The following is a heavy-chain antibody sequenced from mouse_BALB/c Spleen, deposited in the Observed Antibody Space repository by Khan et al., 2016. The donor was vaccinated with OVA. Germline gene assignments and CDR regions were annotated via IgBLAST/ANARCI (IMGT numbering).Heavy chain of an antibody. CDR2: INPSDSES. Sequence: QVQLQQPGAELVRPGASVKLSCKASGYTFTSYWMNWVRQRPRQGLEWIGKINPSDSESHYNQMFKDKATLTVDKSSGTAYMQLSSLTSEESAVYYCARREKYGYDPSWFAYWGQGTLVTVSA. CDR3: ARREKYGYDPSWFAY. V-gene: IGHV1-52*01. J-gene: IGHJ3*01. CDR1: GYTFTSYW. D-gene: IGHD2-2*01.